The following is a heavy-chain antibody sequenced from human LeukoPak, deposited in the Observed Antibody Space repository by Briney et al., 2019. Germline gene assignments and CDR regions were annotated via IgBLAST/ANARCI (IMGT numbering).Heavy chain of an antibody. CDR1: GGSFSGYY. D-gene: IGHD3-3*01. Sequence: SETLSLTCAVYGGSFSGYYWSWIRQPPGKGLEWIGEINHSGSTYYNPSLKSRVTISVDRSKNQFSLKLSSVTAADTAVYYCARMGITIFGVPRSYFDYWGQGTLVTVSS. V-gene: IGHV4-34*01. CDR2: INHSGST. CDR3: ARMGITIFGVPRSYFDY. J-gene: IGHJ4*02.